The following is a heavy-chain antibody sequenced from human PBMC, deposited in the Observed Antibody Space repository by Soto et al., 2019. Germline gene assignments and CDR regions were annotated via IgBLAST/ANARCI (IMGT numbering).Heavy chain of an antibody. D-gene: IGHD2-21*01. CDR3: ARLSKGDSTWDY. CDR2: IYYSGST. V-gene: IGHV4-59*12. CDR1: GGSISSYY. Sequence: SETLSLTCTVPGGSISSYYWSWIRQPPGNGLEWIGYIYYSGSTNYNPSLKSRVTISVDTSKNQFSLKLSSVTAADTAVYYCARLSKGDSTWDYWGQGTLVTVSS. J-gene: IGHJ4*02.